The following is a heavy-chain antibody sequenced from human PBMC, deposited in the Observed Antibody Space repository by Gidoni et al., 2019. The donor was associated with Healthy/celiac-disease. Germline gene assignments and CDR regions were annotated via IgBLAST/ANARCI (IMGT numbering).Heavy chain of an antibody. D-gene: IGHD5-12*01. Sequence: EVQLVQSGAEVKKPGESLKISCKGSGYSFTRYWIGWVRQMPGKGLEWMVIIYPGDSDTRDSPSFQGKVTISADKSISTAYLQWSSLKASDTAMYYCARQDGYDRDAFDFWGQGTMVTVSS. V-gene: IGHV5-51*01. J-gene: IGHJ3*01. CDR3: ARQDGYDRDAFDF. CDR1: GYSFTRYW. CDR2: IYPGDSDT.